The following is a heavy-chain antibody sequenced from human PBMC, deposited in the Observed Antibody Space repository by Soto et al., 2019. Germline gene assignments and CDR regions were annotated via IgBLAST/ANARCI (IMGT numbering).Heavy chain of an antibody. CDR1: GFTFSSYA. V-gene: IGHV3-23*01. CDR2: ISGSGGST. CDR3: AKDRRALVVPAEKYAFDI. D-gene: IGHD2-2*01. J-gene: IGHJ3*02. Sequence: EVQLLESGGGLVQPGGSLRLSCAASGFTFSSYAMSWVRQAPGKGLEWVSAISGSGGSTYYADSVKGRFTISRDNSRNTLHLQINSQRGADIAVYYCAKDRRALVVPAEKYAFDIWGQGTMVTVSS.